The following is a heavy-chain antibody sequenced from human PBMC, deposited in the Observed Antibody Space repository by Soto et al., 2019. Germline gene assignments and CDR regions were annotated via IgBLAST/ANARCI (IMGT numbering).Heavy chain of an antibody. CDR2: ITDNGGDT. D-gene: IGHD3-3*01. CDR3: ARCFGVVIRDYGMDV. CDR1: GITFGSRA. Sequence: GGSLRLSCVASGITFGSRAMSWGRQAPGEGLEWVSTITDNGGDTKSADSVRGRFTISRDNSKNTLYLQMNSLRAEDTAVYYCARCFGVVIRDYGMDVWGQGTTVTVSS. V-gene: IGHV3-23*01. J-gene: IGHJ6*02.